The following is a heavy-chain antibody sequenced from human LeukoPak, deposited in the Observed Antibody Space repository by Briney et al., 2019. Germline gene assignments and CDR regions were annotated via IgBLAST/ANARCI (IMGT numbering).Heavy chain of an antibody. J-gene: IGHJ5*02. CDR1: GFTFSDYY. Sequence: GSLRLSCAASGFTFSDYYMSWIRQAPGKGLEWVSYISSSSSYTNYADSVKGRFTISRDNAKSSLYLQMNSLRAEDTAVYYCARVGRYSSSAFDPWGQGTLVTVSS. CDR3: ARVGRYSSSAFDP. CDR2: ISSSSSYT. D-gene: IGHD6-13*01. V-gene: IGHV3-11*06.